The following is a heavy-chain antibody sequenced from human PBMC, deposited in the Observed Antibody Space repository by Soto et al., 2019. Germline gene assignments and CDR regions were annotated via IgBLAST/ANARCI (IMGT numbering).Heavy chain of an antibody. CDR3: ARVLSSGFYKDGNFFDY. CDR2: IYYSGST. D-gene: IGHD3-3*01. Sequence: QVLLQESGPGLVKPSQTLSLTCTVSGGSISSGDYYWTWIRQHPGKGLEWIGYIYYSGSTSYNPSRESRVSISVDTSKNRFSLKLNSVTAADTAVYYCARVLSSGFYKDGNFFDYWGQGTLVTVSS. J-gene: IGHJ4*02. CDR1: GGSISSGDYY. V-gene: IGHV4-31*03.